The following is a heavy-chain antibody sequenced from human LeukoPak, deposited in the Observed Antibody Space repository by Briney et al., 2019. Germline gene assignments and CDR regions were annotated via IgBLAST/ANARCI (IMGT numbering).Heavy chain of an antibody. CDR2: IDWDDDK. V-gene: IGHV2-70*11. D-gene: IGHD3-10*01. Sequence: SGPALVKPTQTLTLTCTFSGFSLSTSGMCVSWIRQPPGKALEWLARIDWDDDKYYSTSLKTRLTISKDTSKNQVVLTMTNMDPVDTATYYCARGVITMLRGAIDAFDIWGQGTMVTVSS. J-gene: IGHJ3*02. CDR1: GFSLSTSGMC. CDR3: ARGVITMLRGAIDAFDI.